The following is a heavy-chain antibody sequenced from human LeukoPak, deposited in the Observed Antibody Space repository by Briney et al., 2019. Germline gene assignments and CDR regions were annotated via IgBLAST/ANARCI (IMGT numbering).Heavy chain of an antibody. CDR2: IIPIFGTA. D-gene: IGHD2-2*01. V-gene: IGHV1-69*13. CDR3: AREGGILGGGIVVVPARTSHYYYGMDV. Sequence: GASVKVSCKASGGTFSSYAISWVRQAPGQGLEWMGGIIPIFGTANYAQKFQGRVTITADESTSTAYMELSSLRSEDTAVYYCAREGGILGGGIVVVPARTSHYYYGMDVWGQGTTVTVSS. CDR1: GGTFSSYA. J-gene: IGHJ6*02.